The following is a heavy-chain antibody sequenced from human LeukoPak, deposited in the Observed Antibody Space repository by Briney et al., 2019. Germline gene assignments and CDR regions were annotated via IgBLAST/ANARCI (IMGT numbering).Heavy chain of an antibody. D-gene: IGHD4-23*01. CDR1: GGSFSGYY. Sequence: SETLSLTCAVYGGSFSGYYWSWIRQPPGKGLEWIGEINHSGSTNYNPSLKSRVTISVDTSKNQFSLKLSSVTAADTAVYYCARGVLGPTTVVTRKLDYWGQGTLVTVSS. CDR2: INHSGST. V-gene: IGHV4-34*01. CDR3: ARGVLGPTTVVTRKLDY. J-gene: IGHJ4*02.